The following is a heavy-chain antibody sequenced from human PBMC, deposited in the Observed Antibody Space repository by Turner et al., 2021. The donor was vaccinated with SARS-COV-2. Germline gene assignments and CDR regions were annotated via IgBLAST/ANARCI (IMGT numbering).Heavy chain of an antibody. D-gene: IGHD3-3*01. CDR2: ISNHGTSQ. CDR3: ARVDSPTKGFYFDY. Sequence: QVQLVESGGGVVQPGRSLRLSCPAPGFTFTTYAMHWVRQAPGKGLEWVAIISNHGTSQFYADSVKGRFSISRDNSKNTVFLQMNSLRAEDTAVYYCARVDSPTKGFYFDYWGQGTLVTVSS. CDR1: GFTFTTYA. J-gene: IGHJ4*02. V-gene: IGHV3-30-3*01.